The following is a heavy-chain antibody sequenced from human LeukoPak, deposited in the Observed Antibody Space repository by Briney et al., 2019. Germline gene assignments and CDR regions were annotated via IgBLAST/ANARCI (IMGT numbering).Heavy chain of an antibody. CDR2: IIFIFGAA. CDR3: ARMYSGSSWPGNYYDIDV. CDR1: GGSFSIYA. V-gene: IGHV1-69*05. D-gene: IGHD6-6*01. J-gene: IGHJ6*03. Sequence: GSSVTVSCKASGGSFSIYAISWVRQAPGQGLEWMGGIIFIFGAANDAQKFQGRVTITTDESTITASMELSSLRSEYTAVYYCARMYSGSSWPGNYYDIDVWGKGNTVTVSS.